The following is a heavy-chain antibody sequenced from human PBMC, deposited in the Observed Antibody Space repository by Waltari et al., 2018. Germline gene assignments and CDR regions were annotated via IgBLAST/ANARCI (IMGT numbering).Heavy chain of an antibody. D-gene: IGHD2-15*01. CDR2: INHSGST. Sequence: QVQLQQWGAGLLKPSETLSLTCAVYGGSFSGYYWSWIRQPPGKGLEWIGEINHSGSTNYNPSLKSRVTISVDTSKNQFSLKLSSVTAADTVVYYCARHDGVARFDYWGQGTLVTVSS. V-gene: IGHV4-34*01. CDR3: ARHDGVARFDY. CDR1: GGSFSGYY. J-gene: IGHJ4*02.